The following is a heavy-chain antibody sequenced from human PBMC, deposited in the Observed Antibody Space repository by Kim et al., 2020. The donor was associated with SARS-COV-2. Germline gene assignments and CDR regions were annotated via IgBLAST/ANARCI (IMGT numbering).Heavy chain of an antibody. CDR1: GYTFNTYA. CDR2: INGGNGYT. J-gene: IGHJ4*02. V-gene: IGHV1-3*01. D-gene: IGHD3-22*01. Sequence: ASVKVSCKTSGYTFNTYAMHWVRQAPGQRLEWMGWINGGNGYTEYSQNLRGRVTFTKDTSANTAYLELSSLTSEDTAVYYCARDHRNSSGYYSFDYWGQGTLVTVSS. CDR3: ARDHRNSSGYYSFDY.